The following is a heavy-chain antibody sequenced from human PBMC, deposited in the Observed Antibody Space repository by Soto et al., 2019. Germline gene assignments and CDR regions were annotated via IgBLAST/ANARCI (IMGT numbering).Heavy chain of an antibody. CDR3: AREDTANGGAFDI. Sequence: QVQLVQSGAEVKKPGASVKVSCKASGYIFTSYYMHWVRQAPGQGLEWMVLINPSGGSTSYAQKFKGRVTMTRDTSTSTVYMELSSLRSEDTAVYYCAREDTANGGAFDIWGQGTLVTVSS. CDR1: GYIFTSYY. V-gene: IGHV1-46*01. J-gene: IGHJ3*02. CDR2: INPSGGST. D-gene: IGHD5-18*01.